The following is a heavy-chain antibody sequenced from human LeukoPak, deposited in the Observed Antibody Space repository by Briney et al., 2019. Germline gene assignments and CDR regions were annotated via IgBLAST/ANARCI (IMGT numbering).Heavy chain of an antibody. CDR1: GYTFTSYD. CDR3: ARDERVYCSSTSCDAFDI. J-gene: IGHJ3*02. Sequence: ASVKVSCKASGYTFTSYDINWVRQATGQGLEWMGWMNPNSGNTGYAQKFQGRVTMTRNTSISTAYMELSSLRSEDTAVYYCARDERVYCSSTSCDAFDIWGQGTMVTVSS. CDR2: MNPNSGNT. D-gene: IGHD2-2*01. V-gene: IGHV1-8*01.